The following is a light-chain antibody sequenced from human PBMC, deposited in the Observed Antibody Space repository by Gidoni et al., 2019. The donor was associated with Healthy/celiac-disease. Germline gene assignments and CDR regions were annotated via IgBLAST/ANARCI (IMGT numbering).Light chain of an antibody. Sequence: DIVMTQSPDSLAVSLGERATINCKSSQSVLYSSNNKNYLAWYQQKPGQPPKLLIYWASTRESGVPDRFSGSGSGTDFTLTISSLQAEDVAVYYCQQYYSTPSYSFGXGTKLEIK. J-gene: IGKJ2*03. V-gene: IGKV4-1*01. CDR3: QQYYSTPSYS. CDR1: QSVLYSSNNKNY. CDR2: WAS.